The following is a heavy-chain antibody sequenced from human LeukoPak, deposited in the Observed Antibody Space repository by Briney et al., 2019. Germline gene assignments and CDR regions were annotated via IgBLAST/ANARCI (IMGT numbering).Heavy chain of an antibody. CDR1: GYTFTGHY. CDR2: INPNSGGT. Sequence: ASVKVSCKASGYTFTGHYMHWVRQAPGQGLEWMGWINPNSGGTNYARKFQGRVTMTRDTSISTAYMELSRLRSDDTAVYYCARGPYYYDSSGYYDYWGQGTLVTVSS. D-gene: IGHD3-22*01. V-gene: IGHV1-2*02. J-gene: IGHJ4*02. CDR3: ARGPYYYDSSGYYDY.